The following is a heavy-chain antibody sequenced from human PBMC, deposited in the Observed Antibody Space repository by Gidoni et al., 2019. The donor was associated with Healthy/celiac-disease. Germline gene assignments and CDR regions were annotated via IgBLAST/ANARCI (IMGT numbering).Heavy chain of an antibody. CDR1: GFTFSNAW. J-gene: IGHJ6*02. D-gene: IGHD3-16*02. V-gene: IGHV3-15*01. Sequence: EVQLVESGGGLVKPGGSLRLSCAASGFTFSNAWMSWVRQAPGKGREWVGRIKSKTDGGTTDYAAPVKGRFTISRDDSKNTLYLQMNSLKTEDTAVYYCTTEDYDYVWGSYLGGMDVWGQGTTVTVSS. CDR2: IKSKTDGGTT. CDR3: TTEDYDYVWGSYLGGMDV.